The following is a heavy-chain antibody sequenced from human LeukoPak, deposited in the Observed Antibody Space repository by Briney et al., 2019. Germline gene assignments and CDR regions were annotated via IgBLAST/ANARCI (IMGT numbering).Heavy chain of an antibody. CDR1: GYTFTSYW. J-gene: IGHJ5*02. CDR3: ARLIVGSSSTGWFDP. CDR2: IYPGDSDT. D-gene: IGHD6-6*01. V-gene: IGHV5-51*01. Sequence: LGESLKISCQSSGYTFTSYWIGWVRQMPGQGLQWMGIIYPGDSDTTYSPSFQGQVTISADKSISTAYLQWSSLKASDTAIYYCARLIVGSSSTGWFDPWGQGTLVTVSS.